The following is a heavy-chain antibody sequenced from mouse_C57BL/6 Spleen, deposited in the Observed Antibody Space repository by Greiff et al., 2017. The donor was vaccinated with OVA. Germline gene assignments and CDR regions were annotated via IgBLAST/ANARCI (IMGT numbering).Heavy chain of an antibody. CDR1: GFTFSDYG. CDR2: ISSGSSTI. J-gene: IGHJ3*01. D-gene: IGHD2-3*01. V-gene: IGHV5-17*01. Sequence: EVQGVESGGGLVKPGGSLKLSCAASGFTFSDYGMHWVRQAPAKGLEWVAYISSGSSTIYYADTVKGRFTISRDNAKNTLFLQMTSLRSEDTAMYYCARQDGYYDWFAYWGQGTLVTVSA. CDR3: ARQDGYYDWFAY.